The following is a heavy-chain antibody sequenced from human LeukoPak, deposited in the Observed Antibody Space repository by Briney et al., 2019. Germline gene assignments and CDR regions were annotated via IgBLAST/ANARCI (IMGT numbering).Heavy chain of an antibody. V-gene: IGHV4-59*01. D-gene: IGHD1-26*01. CDR3: ARGGQGVGSTRYFDY. CDR1: GGSISSYY. J-gene: IGHJ4*02. CDR2: IYDTGST. Sequence: PETLSLTCTVSGGSISSYYWSWIRQPPGKGLEWIGYIYDTGSTNYNPSLKSRVTISVDTSKNQFSLKLSSVTAADTAVYYCARGGQGVGSTRYFDYWGQGTLVTVSS.